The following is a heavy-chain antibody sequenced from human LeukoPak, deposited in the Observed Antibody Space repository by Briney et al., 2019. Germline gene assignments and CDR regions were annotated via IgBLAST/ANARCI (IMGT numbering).Heavy chain of an antibody. J-gene: IGHJ3*02. CDR2: IYYSGST. D-gene: IGHD3-22*01. V-gene: IGHV4-39*07. CDR1: GGSISSSSYY. CDR3: ARGPRRITMIVVVMPAFDI. Sequence: SETLSLTCTVSGGSISSSSYYWGWIRQPPGKGLEWIGSIYYSGSTYYNPSLKSRVTISVDTSKNQFSLKLSSVTAADTAVYYCARGPRRITMIVVVMPAFDIWGQGTMVTVSS.